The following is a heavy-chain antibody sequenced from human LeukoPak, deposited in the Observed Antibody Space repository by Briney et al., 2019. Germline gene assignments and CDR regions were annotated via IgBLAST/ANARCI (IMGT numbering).Heavy chain of an antibody. V-gene: IGHV3-21*04. CDR2: ISSSSSYI. CDR3: AKDNWSSSHGIPH. Sequence: GGSLRLSCAASGFTFSSYSMNWVRQAPGKGLEWVSSISSSSSYIYYADSVKGRFTISRDNAKNSLYLQMNSLRAEDTAVYYCAKDNWSSSHGIPHWGQGTLVTVSS. D-gene: IGHD6-13*01. CDR1: GFTFSSYS. J-gene: IGHJ4*02.